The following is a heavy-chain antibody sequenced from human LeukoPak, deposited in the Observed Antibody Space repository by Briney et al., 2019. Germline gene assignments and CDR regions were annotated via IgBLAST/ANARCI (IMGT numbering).Heavy chain of an antibody. CDR1: GGSISSYY. CDR3: ARNSNLDYYYYYMDV. CDR2: IYYSGST. Sequence: SETLSLTCTVSGGSISSYYWSWIRQPPGKGLEWIGYIYYSGSTNYNPSLKSRVTISVDTSKNQFSLKLSSVTAADTAVYYCARNSNLDYYYYYMDVWGKGTTVTVSS. D-gene: IGHD4-11*01. J-gene: IGHJ6*03. V-gene: IGHV4-59*12.